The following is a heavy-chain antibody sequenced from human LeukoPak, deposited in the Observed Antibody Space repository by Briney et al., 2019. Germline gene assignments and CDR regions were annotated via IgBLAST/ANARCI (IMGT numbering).Heavy chain of an antibody. CDR1: GFTFSSYS. CDR3: ARDPHSSSWYVRVAFDT. Sequence: LGGSLRLSCAASGFTFSSYSMNWVRQAPGKGLEWVSYISSSSSTIYYADSVKGRFTISRDNAKNSLYLQMNSLRAEDTAVYYCARDPHSSSWYVRVAFDTWGQGTMVTVSS. V-gene: IGHV3-48*01. D-gene: IGHD6-13*01. CDR2: ISSSSSTI. J-gene: IGHJ3*02.